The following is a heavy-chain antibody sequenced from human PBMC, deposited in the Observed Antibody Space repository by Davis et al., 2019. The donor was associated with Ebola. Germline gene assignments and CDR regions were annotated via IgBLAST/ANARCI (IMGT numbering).Heavy chain of an antibody. J-gene: IGHJ4*02. CDR1: GFTFSSYA. V-gene: IGHV3-53*01. Sequence: GGSLRLSCAASGFTFSSYAMSWVRQAPGKGLEWVSVIYVVGSTYYADSVKGRFTISRDNSKNTVYLQMDSLRVEDTAVYYCARGDGYNYWDYWGQGTLVTVSS. D-gene: IGHD5-24*01. CDR3: ARGDGYNYWDY. CDR2: IYVVGST.